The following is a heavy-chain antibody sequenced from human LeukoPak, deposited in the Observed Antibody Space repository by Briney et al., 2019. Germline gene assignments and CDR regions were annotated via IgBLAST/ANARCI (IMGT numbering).Heavy chain of an antibody. J-gene: IGHJ4*02. CDR1: GGSISSFY. CDR2: IYYSGST. Sequence: SETLSLTCTVSGGSISSFYWSWVRQPPGKGLEWIGYIYYSGSTNYNPSLKSRVTISVDTSKNQFSLKLSSVTAADTAVHFCARGQRLFDYWGQGTLVTVSS. D-gene: IGHD6-25*01. V-gene: IGHV4-59*08. CDR3: ARGQRLFDY.